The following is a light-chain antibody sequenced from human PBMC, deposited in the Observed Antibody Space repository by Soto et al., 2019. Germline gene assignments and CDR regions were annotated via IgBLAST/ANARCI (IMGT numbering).Light chain of an antibody. CDR3: QQYFATPLT. CDR1: QSLLFSTNNKNY. Sequence: DIVMTQSPDSLAVSPGERATFNCKSSQSLLFSTNNKNYLAWYQQKLGQPPKLLIYWASARDSGVPERFSGSGSETNFTLTISTVQAEDGAVYYCQQYFATPLTFGGGTRVEI. V-gene: IGKV4-1*01. J-gene: IGKJ4*01. CDR2: WAS.